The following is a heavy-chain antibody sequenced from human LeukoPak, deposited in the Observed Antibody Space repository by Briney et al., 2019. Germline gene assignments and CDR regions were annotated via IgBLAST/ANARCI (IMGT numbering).Heavy chain of an antibody. Sequence: SETLPLTCTVSGGSISSYYWSWIRQPPGKGLEWIGYIYYSGSTNYNPSLKSRVTISVDTSKNQFSLKLSSVTAADTAVYYCARGSYDILTGSFDYWGQGTLVTVSS. J-gene: IGHJ4*02. CDR2: IYYSGST. CDR1: GGSISSYY. V-gene: IGHV4-59*01. D-gene: IGHD3-9*01. CDR3: ARGSYDILTGSFDY.